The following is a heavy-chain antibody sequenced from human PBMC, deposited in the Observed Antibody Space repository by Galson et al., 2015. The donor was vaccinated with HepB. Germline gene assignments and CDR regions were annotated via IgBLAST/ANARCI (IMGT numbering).Heavy chain of an antibody. Sequence: SLRLSCAASGFTFSSYGMHWVRQAPGKGLEWVAVISYDGSNKYYADSVKGRFTISRDNSMNTLYLQMNSLRGEDTAVYYCARDTTGMPGQGGFDYWGQGTLVTVSS. V-gene: IGHV3-30*03. CDR2: ISYDGSNK. CDR3: ARDTTGMPGQGGFDY. J-gene: IGHJ4*02. D-gene: IGHD1-1*01. CDR1: GFTFSSYG.